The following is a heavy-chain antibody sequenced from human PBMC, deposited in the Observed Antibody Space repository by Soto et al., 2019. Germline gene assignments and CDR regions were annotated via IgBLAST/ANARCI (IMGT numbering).Heavy chain of an antibody. CDR3: AKSGSYYDFDY. CDR2: SRTKAYSYTT. D-gene: IGHD1-26*01. Sequence: GGSLRLSCAASGFTFSDHYMDWVRQAPGRGLEWVGRSRTKAYSYTTEYYVDSVRGRFTISRDGAENSLYLQMNNLRAEDTAVYYCAKSGSYYDFDYWGQGTLVTVSS. CDR1: GFTFSDHY. V-gene: IGHV3-72*01. J-gene: IGHJ4*02.